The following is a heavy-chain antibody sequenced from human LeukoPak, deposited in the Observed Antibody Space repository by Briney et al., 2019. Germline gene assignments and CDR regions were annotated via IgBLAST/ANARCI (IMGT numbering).Heavy chain of an antibody. V-gene: IGHV1-2*02. Sequence: ASVKVSCKAFGYTFTGYYMHWVRQAPGQGLEWMGWINPNSGGTNYAQKFQGRVTMTRNTSISTAYMELSSLRSEDTAVYYCAGPASSGYQFDYWGQGTLVTVSS. CDR3: AGPASSGYQFDY. CDR1: GYTFTGYY. J-gene: IGHJ4*02. D-gene: IGHD5-12*01. CDR2: INPNSGGT.